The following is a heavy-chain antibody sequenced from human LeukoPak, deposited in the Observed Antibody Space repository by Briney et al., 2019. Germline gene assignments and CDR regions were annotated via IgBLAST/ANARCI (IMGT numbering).Heavy chain of an antibody. CDR1: GGSISSYY. J-gene: IGHJ4*02. V-gene: IGHV4-59*01. D-gene: IGHD6-19*01. Sequence: SETLSLTCTVSGGSISSYYWSWIRQPPGKGLEWIGYIYYSGSTNYNPSLKSRVTISVDTSKNQFSLKLSSVTAADTAVYYCAREGGWSPFDYWGQGTLVTVSS. CDR2: IYYSGST. CDR3: AREGGWSPFDY.